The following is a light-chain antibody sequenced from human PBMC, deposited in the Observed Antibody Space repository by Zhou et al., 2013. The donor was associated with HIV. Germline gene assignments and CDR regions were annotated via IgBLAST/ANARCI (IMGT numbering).Light chain of an antibody. V-gene: IGKV1-39*01. J-gene: IGKJ1*01. CDR3: QQSYSSSWT. Sequence: DIQMTQSPSSLSASVGDRVTITCRASQGIRNSLAWYQQKPGQVPKLLIYAASSLQSGVPSRFSGSGSGTDFTLTINSLQPEDFATYYCQQSYSSSWTFGQGTKVEIK. CDR2: AAS. CDR1: QGIRNS.